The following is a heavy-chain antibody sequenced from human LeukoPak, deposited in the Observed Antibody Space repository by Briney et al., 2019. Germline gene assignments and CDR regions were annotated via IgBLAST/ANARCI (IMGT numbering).Heavy chain of an antibody. V-gene: IGHV4-39*07. D-gene: IGHD6-13*01. J-gene: IGHJ5*02. CDR3: AREIGRYSSSWYLGADP. Sequence: SETLSLTCSVSGGSTSSSSYYWGWIRQPPGKGLEWIGSFYSSGSTYYNSSLKSRVTVSVDTSKNQFSLKLSSVTAADTAVYYCAREIGRYSSSWYLGADPWGQGTLVTVSS. CDR1: GGSTSSSSYY. CDR2: FYSSGST.